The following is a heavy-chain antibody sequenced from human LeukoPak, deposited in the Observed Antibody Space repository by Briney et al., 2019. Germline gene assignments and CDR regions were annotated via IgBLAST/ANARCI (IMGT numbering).Heavy chain of an antibody. CDR3: ARLYDSSGYYPSYFDY. D-gene: IGHD3-22*01. CDR2: IYPGDSDT. V-gene: IGHV5-51*01. Sequence: GASLKISCKGSGYSFTSYWIGWVRPLPGKGLEWMGIIYPGDSDTRYSPSFQGQVTISADKSISTAYLQWSSLKASDTAMYYCARLYDSSGYYPSYFDYWGQGTLVTVSS. CDR1: GYSFTSYW. J-gene: IGHJ4*02.